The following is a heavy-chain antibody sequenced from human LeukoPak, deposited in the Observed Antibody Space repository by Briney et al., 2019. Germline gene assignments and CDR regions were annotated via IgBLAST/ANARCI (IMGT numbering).Heavy chain of an antibody. V-gene: IGHV3-30*03. CDR1: GFTFSTYV. CDR3: ARIIISTKYYSGLDV. Sequence: PGGSLRLSCAVSGFTFSTYVIHWVRQTPGKGLEWAALISYDGNSMYYADSVKCRFTISRDNSKNTVYLQMDSLRPEDTAVYYCARIIISTKYYSGLDVWGQGTTVTVSS. CDR2: ISYDGNSM. D-gene: IGHD3-3*02. J-gene: IGHJ6*02.